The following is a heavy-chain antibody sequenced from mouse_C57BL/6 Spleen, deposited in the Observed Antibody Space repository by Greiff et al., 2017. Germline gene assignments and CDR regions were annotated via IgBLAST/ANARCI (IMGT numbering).Heavy chain of an antibody. CDR1: GYTFTSYW. J-gene: IGHJ2*01. Sequence: QVQLKESGAELAKPGASVTLSCKASGYTFTSYWMHWVKQRPGQGLEWIGYINPSSGYTKYNQKFKDKATLTADKSSSTADMQLSSLTNEDSAVYYGARSGDYDGSYFGYWGQGTTRTVSS. CDR2: INPSSGYT. V-gene: IGHV1-7*01. D-gene: IGHD2-4*01. CDR3: ARSGDYDGSYFGY.